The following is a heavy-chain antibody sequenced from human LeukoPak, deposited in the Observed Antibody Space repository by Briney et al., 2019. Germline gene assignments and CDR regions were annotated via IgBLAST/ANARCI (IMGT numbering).Heavy chain of an antibody. CDR3: ARDLAIYIAAREGTFDY. V-gene: IGHV3-21*01. CDR2: ISSSSSYI. J-gene: IGHJ4*02. CDR1: GFTFSSYS. D-gene: IGHD6-6*01. Sequence: GGSLRLSCAASGFTFSSYSMNWVRQAPGKGLEWVSSISSSSSYIYYADSVKGRFTISRDNAKNSLYLQMNSLRAEDTAVYYCARDLAIYIAAREGTFDYWGQGTLVTVSS.